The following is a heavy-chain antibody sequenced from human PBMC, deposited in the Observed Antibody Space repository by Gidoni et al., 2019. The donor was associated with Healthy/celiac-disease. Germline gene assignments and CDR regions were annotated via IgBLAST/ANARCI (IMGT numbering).Heavy chain of an antibody. CDR3: ARGGYDSSGYPLYFDY. J-gene: IGHJ4*02. D-gene: IGHD3-22*01. CDR2: IWYDGSNK. CDR1: GFTFSSYG. V-gene: IGHV3-33*01. Sequence: QVQLVESGGGVVQPGRSLRLSCAASGFTFSSYGMHWVRQAPGKGLEWVAVIWYDGSNKYYADSVKGRFTISRDNSKNTLYLQMNSLRAEDTAVYYCARGGYDSSGYPLYFDYWGQGTLVTVSS.